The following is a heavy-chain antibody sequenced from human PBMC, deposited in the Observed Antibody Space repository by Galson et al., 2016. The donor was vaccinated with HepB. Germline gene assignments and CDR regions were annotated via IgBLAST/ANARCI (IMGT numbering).Heavy chain of an antibody. J-gene: IGHJ4*02. CDR2: ISFDGTNK. CDR1: GFTFTTYG. V-gene: IGHV3-30*18. CDR3: AKELWLFRHPGVGYLDY. Sequence: SLRLSCAASGFTFTTYGKHWVRRAPGKGLESVAIISFDGTNKYYADSVKGRFTISRDNSKNTLYLQMNSLRAEDTAVYYCAKELWLFRHPGVGYLDYWGQGTLVTVSS. D-gene: IGHD2-21*01.